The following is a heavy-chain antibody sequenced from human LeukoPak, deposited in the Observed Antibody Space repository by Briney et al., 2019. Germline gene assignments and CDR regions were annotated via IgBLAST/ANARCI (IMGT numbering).Heavy chain of an antibody. D-gene: IGHD3-10*02. J-gene: IGHJ6*04. CDR1: GFTFSSYE. CDR2: ISSSGSTI. CDR3: AELGITMIGGV. Sequence: GGSLRLSCAASGFTFSSYEMNWVRQAPGKGLEWVSYISSSGSTICYADSVKGRFTISRDNAKNSLYLQMNSLRAEDTAVYYCAELGITMIGGVWGKGTTDTISS. V-gene: IGHV3-48*03.